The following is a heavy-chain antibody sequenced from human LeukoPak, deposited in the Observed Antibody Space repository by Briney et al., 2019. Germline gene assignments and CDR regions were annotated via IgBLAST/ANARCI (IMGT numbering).Heavy chain of an antibody. D-gene: IGHD3-3*01. Sequence: GASVKVSCKVSGYTVTELSMHWVRQAPGKGLEWMGGLDPEDGETIYAQKFQGRVTMTEDTSTDTAYMELSSLRSEDTAVYYCATVRRDFWSGYAWFDPWGQGTLVTVSS. J-gene: IGHJ5*02. CDR1: GYTVTELS. CDR2: LDPEDGET. CDR3: ATVRRDFWSGYAWFDP. V-gene: IGHV1-24*01.